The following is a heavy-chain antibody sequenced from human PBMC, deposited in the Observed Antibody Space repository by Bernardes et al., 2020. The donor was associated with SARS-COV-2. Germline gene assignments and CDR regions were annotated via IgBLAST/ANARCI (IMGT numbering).Heavy chain of an antibody. CDR3: AHLTALYYDADGSHTQDAFDF. D-gene: IGHD3-16*01. CDR1: GFSLNTNGVA. J-gene: IGHJ3*01. Sequence: SGPTLVKPTQTLTLTCSFSGFSLNTNGVAVGWIRQPPGKALEFLALIYWDDDKRYSPSLKNRLTITNDASKNQVVLTMTNVDPVDTATYFCAHLTALYYDADGSHTQDAFDFWGQGTMVTVSS. CDR2: IYWDDDK. V-gene: IGHV2-5*02.